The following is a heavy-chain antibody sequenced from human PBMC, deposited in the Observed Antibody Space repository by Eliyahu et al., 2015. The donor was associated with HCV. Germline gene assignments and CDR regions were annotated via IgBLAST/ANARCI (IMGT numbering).Heavy chain of an antibody. Sequence: EVQLLESGGGLVQPGGSLXLSCAASGFXFXSXAXRWVRQAPGKGLEWVSAISGSGGSTYYADSVKGRFTISRDNSKNTLYLQMNSLRAEDTAVYYCAGARGFWSGLGAYYYYYGMDVWGQGTTVTVSS. D-gene: IGHD3-3*01. CDR3: AGARGFWSGLGAYYYYYGMDV. J-gene: IGHJ6*02. CDR1: GFXFXSXA. V-gene: IGHV3-23*01. CDR2: ISGSGGST.